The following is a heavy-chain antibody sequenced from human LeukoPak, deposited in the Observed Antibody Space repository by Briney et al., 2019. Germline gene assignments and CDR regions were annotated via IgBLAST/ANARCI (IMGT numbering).Heavy chain of an antibody. Sequence: PGRSLRLSCAASGFTFSSHGMHWVRQAPGKGLEWVGVISYDGSDKYYVDSVKGRFTISRDNSKNTLYLQMNSLRAEDTAVYFCAKSPGGSGYSQFDYWGQGTLVSVSS. CDR3: AKSPGGSGYSQFDY. CDR1: GFTFSSHG. V-gene: IGHV3-30*18. D-gene: IGHD3-22*01. J-gene: IGHJ4*02. CDR2: ISYDGSDK.